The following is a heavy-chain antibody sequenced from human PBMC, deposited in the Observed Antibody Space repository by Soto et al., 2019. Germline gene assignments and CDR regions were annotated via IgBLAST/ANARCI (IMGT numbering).Heavy chain of an antibody. CDR1: GFSLNSDEVG. V-gene: IGHV2-5*01. CDR3: AHTGHLVDAFDF. CDR2: LYGNGDT. Sequence: QITLKESAPTLVKPTETLTLTCAFSGFSLNSDEVGVGWIRQPPGKALECLALLYGNGDTRFSPSLKSRLTITKDTSANLVVLSLANVDPVDTATYFFAHTGHLVDAFDFWGQGTLVTVSS. D-gene: IGHD1-1*01. J-gene: IGHJ3*01.